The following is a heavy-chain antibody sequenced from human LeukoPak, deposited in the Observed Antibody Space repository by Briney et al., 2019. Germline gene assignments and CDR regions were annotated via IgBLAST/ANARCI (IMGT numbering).Heavy chain of an antibody. CDR2: VFHSGST. Sequence: SETLSLTCAVSGYSISSGYYWGWIRQPPGKGLEWIGSVFHSGSTYNNPSLKSRVTISVDTSKNQFSLKLSSVTAADTAVYYCARGTHVLLWFGELSIHPGVFDYWGQGTLVTVSS. V-gene: IGHV4-38-2*01. CDR1: GYSISSGYY. J-gene: IGHJ4*02. CDR3: ARGTHVLLWFGELSIHPGVFDY. D-gene: IGHD3-10*01.